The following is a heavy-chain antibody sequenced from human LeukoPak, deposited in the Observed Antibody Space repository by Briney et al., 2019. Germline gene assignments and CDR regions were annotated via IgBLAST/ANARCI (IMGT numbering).Heavy chain of an antibody. CDR1: GGTFSSYA. J-gene: IGHJ3*02. Sequence: GASVKVSCKASGGTFSSYAISWVRQAPGQGLEWMGGIIPIFGTANYAQKFQGRVTITADESTSTAYMELSSLRSEDTAVYYCASTAMTTVVKGAFDIWGQGTMVTVSS. CDR3: ASTAMTTVVKGAFDI. V-gene: IGHV1-69*13. CDR2: IIPIFGTA. D-gene: IGHD4-23*01.